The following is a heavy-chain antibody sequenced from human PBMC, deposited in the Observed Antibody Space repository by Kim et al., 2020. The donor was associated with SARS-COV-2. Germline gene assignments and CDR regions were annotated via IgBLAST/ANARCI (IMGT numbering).Heavy chain of an antibody. V-gene: IGHV4-31*03. D-gene: IGHD3-10*01. Sequence: SETLSLTCTVSGGSISSGGYYWSWIRQHPGKGLEWIGYIYYSGSTYYNPSLKSRVTISVDTSKNQFSLKLSSVTAADTAVYYCARRQGYYGSGSAGYFDYWGQGTLVTVSS. CDR1: GGSISSGGYY. J-gene: IGHJ4*02. CDR2: IYYSGST. CDR3: ARRQGYYGSGSAGYFDY.